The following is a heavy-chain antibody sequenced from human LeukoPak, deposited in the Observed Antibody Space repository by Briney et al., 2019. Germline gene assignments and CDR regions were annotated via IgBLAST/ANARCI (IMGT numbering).Heavy chain of an antibody. Sequence: SETLSLTCTVSGGSVSSGSYYWSWIRQPPGKGLEWIGYIYYSGSTNYNPSLKSRVTISVDTSKNQFSLKLSSVTAADTAVYYCARIEYSSIGYYYYYRDVWGKGTTVTVSS. V-gene: IGHV4-61*01. J-gene: IGHJ6*03. CDR1: GGSVSSGSYY. CDR3: ARIEYSSIGYYYYYRDV. D-gene: IGHD6-6*01. CDR2: IYYSGST.